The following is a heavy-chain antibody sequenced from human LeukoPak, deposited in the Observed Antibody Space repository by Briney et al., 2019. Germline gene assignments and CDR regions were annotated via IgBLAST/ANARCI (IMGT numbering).Heavy chain of an antibody. V-gene: IGHV4-31*03. CDR3: ARVYMSLRAFDI. CDR1: GGSISSGGYY. CDR2: IYYSGST. J-gene: IGHJ3*02. D-gene: IGHD3-3*01. Sequence: PSRTLSLTCTVSGGSISSGGYYWSWIRQHPGKGLEWIGYIYYSGSTYYNPSLKSRVTISVDTSKNQFSLKLSSVTAADTAVYYCARVYMSLRAFDIWGQGTMVTVSS.